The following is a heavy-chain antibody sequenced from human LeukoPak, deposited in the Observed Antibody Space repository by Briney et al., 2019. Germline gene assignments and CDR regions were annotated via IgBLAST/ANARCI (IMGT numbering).Heavy chain of an antibody. J-gene: IGHJ4*02. CDR2: ISGSDRTT. D-gene: IGHD2-21*02. V-gene: IGHV3-23*01. CDR1: GLTFSNYA. CDR3: AKHGRCTGDNSEIYY. Sequence: GGCLILSCSTSGLTFSNYAMTWVRQAPGGGLEWVSDISGSDRTTSYADSVKGRVHIPRDNPNNTLYLQVDSLRAQHTALCYCAKHGRCTGDNSEIYYWGRRILGTVS.